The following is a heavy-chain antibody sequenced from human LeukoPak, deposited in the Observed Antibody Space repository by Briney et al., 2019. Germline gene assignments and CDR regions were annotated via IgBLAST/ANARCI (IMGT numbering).Heavy chain of an antibody. CDR1: GITFSSYG. D-gene: IGHD2-15*01. CDR2: ISSTGGTT. J-gene: IGHJ6*03. CDR3: AKNGDRGAYCTGGTCYPYFYYYMDV. V-gene: IGHV3-23*01. Sequence: GGSLRLSCAASGITFSSYGMSWVRQAPGKGLEWVSSISSTGGTTYYADSVKGRFTISRDNSKDTLYLQMNSLRAEDTAIYYCAKNGDRGAYCTGGTCYPYFYYYMDVWGKGTTVTISS.